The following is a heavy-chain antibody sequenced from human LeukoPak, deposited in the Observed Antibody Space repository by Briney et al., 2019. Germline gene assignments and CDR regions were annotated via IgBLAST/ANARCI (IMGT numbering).Heavy chain of an antibody. D-gene: IGHD6-25*01. V-gene: IGHV3-23*01. CDR3: AKNLSGYGPYWYFDL. CDR2: ISGSVGTI. CDR1: GFTFSSYG. J-gene: IGHJ2*01. Sequence: GGSLRLSCAASGFTFSSYGMSWVRQAPGKGLEWVSSISGSVGTIYYADSVKGRFTISRDNSKNTLYLQMNNLRAEDSAVYYCAKNLSGYGPYWYFDLWGRGTLVTVSS.